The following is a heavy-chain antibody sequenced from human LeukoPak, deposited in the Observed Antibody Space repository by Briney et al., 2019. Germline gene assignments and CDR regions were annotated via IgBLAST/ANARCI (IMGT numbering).Heavy chain of an antibody. D-gene: IGHD3-16*01. Sequence: ASVKVSCKASGGSFDTYTINWVRQAPGQGLEWMGEIIPMIGTANYAQKFQGRVTITADDSTSTAYMELSSLRPDDTAVYCCARLPIGAWDFDYSGQGTLVTASS. CDR1: GGSFDTYT. CDR3: ARLPIGAWDFDY. V-gene: IGHV1-69*13. J-gene: IGHJ4*02. CDR2: IIPMIGTA.